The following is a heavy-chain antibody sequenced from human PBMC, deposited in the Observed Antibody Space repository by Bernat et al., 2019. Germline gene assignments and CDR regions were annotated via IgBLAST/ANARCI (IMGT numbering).Heavy chain of an antibody. D-gene: IGHD3-3*01. CDR1: GGSISSYY. J-gene: IGHJ5*02. CDR2: IYYSGST. V-gene: IGHV4-59*01. Sequence: QVQLQESGPGLVKPSETLSLTCTVSGGSISSYYWSWIRQPPGKGLEWIGYIYYSGSTNYNPSLKSRVTIAVDTSKNQFSLKLSAVTDADTAVYYCARGPRFWSGYRFYDPWGQGTLVTVSS. CDR3: ARGPRFWSGYRFYDP.